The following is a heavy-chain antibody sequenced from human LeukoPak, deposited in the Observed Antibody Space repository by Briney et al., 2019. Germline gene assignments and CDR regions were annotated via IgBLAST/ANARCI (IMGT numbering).Heavy chain of an antibody. CDR1: GYIFTSYW. V-gene: IGHV5-51*01. Sequence: GESLKISCKGSGYIFTSYWIGWVRQMPGEWLEWMGIIYPGDSDTRYTPSFQGQVTISADKSISTAYLQWSSLKASDTAMYYCARPLMGRGVFDAFDIWGQGTLVTVSS. CDR3: ARPLMGRGVFDAFDI. D-gene: IGHD3-10*01. J-gene: IGHJ3*02. CDR2: IYPGDSDT.